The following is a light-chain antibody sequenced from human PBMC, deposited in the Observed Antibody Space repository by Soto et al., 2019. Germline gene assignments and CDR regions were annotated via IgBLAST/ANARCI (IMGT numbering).Light chain of an antibody. J-gene: IGKJ4*01. CDR1: QNINNW. CDR2: KAS. V-gene: IGKV1-5*03. CDR3: QQSNTYPLT. Sequence: DLQLTQSPSTLSASVGDRVTITCRASQNINNWLAWYQQKPGKAPNLLIYKASALETGVPSRFSGSGSGTEFTLTITSLQPEDFATYYCQQSNTYPLTFGGGTRVEI.